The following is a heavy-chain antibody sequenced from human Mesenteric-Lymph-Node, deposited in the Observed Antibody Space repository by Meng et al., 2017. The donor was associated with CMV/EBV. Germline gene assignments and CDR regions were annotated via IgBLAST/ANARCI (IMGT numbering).Heavy chain of an antibody. V-gene: IGHV1-8*03. J-gene: IGHJ5*02. D-gene: IGHD3-3*01. CDR1: GYTFTSYD. Sequence: ASVKVSCKASGYTFTSYDINWVRQATGQGLEWMGWMNPNSGNTGYAQKFQGRVTITRNTSISTAYMELSSLRSEDTAVYYCARDASPYYDIWSGPGAWGQGTLVTVSS. CDR2: MNPNSGNT. CDR3: ARDASPYYDIWSGPGA.